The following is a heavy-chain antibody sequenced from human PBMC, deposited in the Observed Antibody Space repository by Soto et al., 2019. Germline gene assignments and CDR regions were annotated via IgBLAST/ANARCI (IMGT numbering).Heavy chain of an antibody. CDR1: GFTFSSYS. CDR3: ARDSAFSLAGPIFDF. D-gene: IGHD2-21*01. J-gene: IGHJ4*01. V-gene: IGHV3-21*01. CDR2: ISSSSSYI. Sequence: GGSLRLSCAASGFTFSSYSMNWVRQAPGKGLEWVSSISSSSSYIYYADSVKGRFTISRDNAKNSLYLHMNSLRAEDTAVYYCARDSAFSLAGPIFDFWGQGTLATLSS.